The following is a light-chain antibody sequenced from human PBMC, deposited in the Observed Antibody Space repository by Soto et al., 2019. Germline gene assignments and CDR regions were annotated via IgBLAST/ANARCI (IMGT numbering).Light chain of an antibody. J-gene: IGKJ3*01. CDR2: HAS. CDR1: QSISNW. CDR3: QQSDTIPFT. V-gene: IGKV1-5*01. Sequence: DIQLTQSPSTLPASVGDRVTITCRASQSISNWLAWYHQKPGTAPKLLIYHASTLQSGVPSRFTGSGSGTDFNLTISSVQPEDLATYFCQQSDTIPFTFGPGTKVEMK.